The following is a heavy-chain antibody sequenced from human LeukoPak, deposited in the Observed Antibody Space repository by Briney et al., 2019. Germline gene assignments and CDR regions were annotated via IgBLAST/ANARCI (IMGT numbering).Heavy chain of an antibody. CDR1: GGSFSGYY. CDR2: INHSGST. Sequence: SETLSLTCAVYGGSFSGYYWSWICQPPGKGLEWIWEINHSGSTNYNPSLKSRVTISVDTSKNQFSLKLSSVTAADTAVYYCARGRRITMVRGVMVYNWFDPWGQGTLVTVSS. CDR3: ARGRRITMVRGVMVYNWFDP. V-gene: IGHV4-34*01. J-gene: IGHJ5*02. D-gene: IGHD3-10*01.